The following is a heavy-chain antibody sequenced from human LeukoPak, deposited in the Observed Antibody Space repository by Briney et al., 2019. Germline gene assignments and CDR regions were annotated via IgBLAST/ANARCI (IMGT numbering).Heavy chain of an antibody. V-gene: IGHV3-43*02. CDR1: GFTFDDYP. J-gene: IGHJ4*02. D-gene: IGHD5-12*01. Sequence: TGGSLRRSCAASGFTFDDYPMHWVRQAPGKGLEWVSLISGDGGSTYYADSVKGRFTISRDNSKNSLYLQMNSLRTEDTALYYCAKVIYSGYDLFDYWGQGTLVTVSS. CDR2: ISGDGGST. CDR3: AKVIYSGYDLFDY.